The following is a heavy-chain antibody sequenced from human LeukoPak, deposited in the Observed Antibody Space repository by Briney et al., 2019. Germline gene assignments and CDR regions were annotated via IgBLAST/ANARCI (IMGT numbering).Heavy chain of an antibody. CDR1: GGTFSSYA. CDR2: IIPIFGTA. J-gene: IGHJ4*02. D-gene: IGHD2-2*01. CDR3: ARDGWGYCSSTSCYPFDY. V-gene: IGHV1-69*06. Sequence: EASVKVSCKASGGTFSSYAISWVRQAPGQGLEWMGRIIPIFGTANYAQKFQGRVTITADKSTSTAYMELSSLRSEDTAVYYCARDGWGYCSSTSCYPFDYWGQGTLVTVSP.